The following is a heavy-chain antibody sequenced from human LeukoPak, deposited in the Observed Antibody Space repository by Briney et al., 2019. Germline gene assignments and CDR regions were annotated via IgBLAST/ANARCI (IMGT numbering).Heavy chain of an antibody. J-gene: IGHJ3*02. D-gene: IGHD3-3*01. CDR1: GFIFDDHG. CDR3: AKDTGSPADAITMEDNAFDI. V-gene: IGHV3-9*01. Sequence: GRSLRLSCGASGFIFDDHGTHWVRQAPGKGLEWVSVISWSSGIIGYADSVKGRFTISRDNAKNSLDLQMESLRAEDTAVYYCAKDTGSPADAITMEDNAFDIWGQGTMVTVSS. CDR2: ISWSSGII.